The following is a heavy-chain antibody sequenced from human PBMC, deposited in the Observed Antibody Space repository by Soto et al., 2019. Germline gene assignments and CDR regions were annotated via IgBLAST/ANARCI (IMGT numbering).Heavy chain of an antibody. V-gene: IGHV4-39*01. Sequence: SETLSLTCTVSGGSMSSSSYYWGWIRQPPGKGLEWIANMYFSGFYSGSTSYNPSPKSRVTISVDTSKNQFSLQVSSVTAADTAVYYCARGFDILTFGFCLDYWGQGTLVTVSS. CDR2: MYFSGFYSGST. CDR1: GGSMSSSSYY. D-gene: IGHD3-9*01. CDR3: ARGFDILTFGFCLDY. J-gene: IGHJ4*02.